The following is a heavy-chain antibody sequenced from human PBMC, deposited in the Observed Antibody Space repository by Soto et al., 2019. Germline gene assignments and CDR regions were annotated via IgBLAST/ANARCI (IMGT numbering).Heavy chain of an antibody. Sequence: QVQLVQSGAEVKKTGASVKVSCEAPGHYFSGYYMYWVRQAPGHGLEWMGGIIPLFGTTNYAHQLEGRVTITADTSTTTTYMELSGLRPGDTAVYYCARGDTIFESSERYYHYGLDVWGQGTTVIVSS. V-gene: IGHV1-69*06. CDR3: ARGDTIFESSERYYHYGLDV. CDR1: GHYFSGYY. CDR2: IIPLFGTT. J-gene: IGHJ6*02. D-gene: IGHD3-3*01.